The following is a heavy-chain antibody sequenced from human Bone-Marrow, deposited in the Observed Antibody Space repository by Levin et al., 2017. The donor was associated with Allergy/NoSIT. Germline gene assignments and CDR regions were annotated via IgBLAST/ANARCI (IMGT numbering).Heavy chain of an antibody. Sequence: GGSLRLSCAASGFTFSSYGMHWVRQAPGKGLEWVAVISYDGSNKYYADSVKGRFTISRDNSKNTLYLQMNSLRAEDTAVYYCAKDRDYVWGSYSYYYDYGMDVWGQGTTVTVSS. CDR3: AKDRDYVWGSYSYYYDYGMDV. CDR2: ISYDGSNK. CDR1: GFTFSSYG. J-gene: IGHJ6*02. V-gene: IGHV3-30*18. D-gene: IGHD3-16*01.